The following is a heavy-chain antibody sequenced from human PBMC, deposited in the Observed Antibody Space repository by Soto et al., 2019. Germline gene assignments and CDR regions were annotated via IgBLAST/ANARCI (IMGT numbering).Heavy chain of an antibody. CDR2: IIPIFGTA. CDR3: ARSTHARGDYYDFWSGYYKPSYYYYGMDV. V-gene: IGHV1-69*01. Sequence: QVQLVQSGAEVKKPGSSVKVSCKASGGTFSSYAISWVRQAPGQGLEWMGGIIPIFGTANYAQKFQGRVTIIADDSTSTAYMELSSLRSDDTAVYYCARSTHARGDYYDFWSGYYKPSYYYYGMDVWGQGTTVTVSS. D-gene: IGHD3-3*01. J-gene: IGHJ6*02. CDR1: GGTFSSYA.